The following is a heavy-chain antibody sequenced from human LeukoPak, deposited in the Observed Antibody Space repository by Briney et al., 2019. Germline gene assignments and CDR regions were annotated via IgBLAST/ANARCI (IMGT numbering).Heavy chain of an antibody. CDR1: GFTFSDYY. J-gene: IGHJ4*02. Sequence: GGSLRLSCAASGFTFSDYYMSWIRQAPGKGLECVSYISSSSSYTNYADSVKGRFTISRDNAKNSLCLQMNSLRAEDTAVYYCARDRGYYDSSGYYHGDWGQGTLVTVSS. D-gene: IGHD3-22*01. CDR3: ARDRGYYDSSGYYHGD. V-gene: IGHV3-11*05. CDR2: ISSSSSYT.